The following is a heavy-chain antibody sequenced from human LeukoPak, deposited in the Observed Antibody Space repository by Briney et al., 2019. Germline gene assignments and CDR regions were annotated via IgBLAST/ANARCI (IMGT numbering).Heavy chain of an antibody. CDR1: GFTFSSYW. D-gene: IGHD3-10*01. V-gene: IGHV3-7*04. CDR3: ARYDGSVVPIDY. Sequence: PGGSLRLSCAASGFTFSSYWMTWVRQAPGKGLEWVANINQDGSAKYYVDSVKGRFTISRDNAKNSLFLQMNSLRAEDTAVYYCARYDGSVVPIDYWGQGTLVTVSS. J-gene: IGHJ4*02. CDR2: INQDGSAK.